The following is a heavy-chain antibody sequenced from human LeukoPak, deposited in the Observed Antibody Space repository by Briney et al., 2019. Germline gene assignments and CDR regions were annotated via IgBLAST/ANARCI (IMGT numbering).Heavy chain of an antibody. V-gene: IGHV1-3*01. CDR1: GYIFTNYA. Sequence: ASVKVSCKASGYIFTNYAIQWVRQAPGQRLEWLGWFNPGNGDTRYSQRFQGRVTITSDASATTAYMELHNLTAEDTAVYYCSRDRWHCRVNCDSVYYYGLGVWGQGTTVTVSS. CDR2: FNPGNGDT. CDR3: SRDRWHCRVNCDSVYYYGLGV. D-gene: IGHD4-23*01. J-gene: IGHJ6*02.